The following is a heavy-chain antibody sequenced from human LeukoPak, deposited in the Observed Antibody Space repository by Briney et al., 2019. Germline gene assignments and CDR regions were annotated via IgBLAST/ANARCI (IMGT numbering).Heavy chain of an antibody. CDR2: ISYDGSVK. V-gene: IGHV3-30*18. Sequence: RRSLRLSCRASRFSFSDYDMHWVRQAPGKGLEWVAVISYDGSVKHYADSVRGRFTISRDNSKSTLYLQMNSLRVEDTAVYYCAKDLRWEPTDYWGQGTLVTVSS. J-gene: IGHJ4*02. CDR1: RFSFSDYD. CDR3: AKDLRWEPTDY. D-gene: IGHD1-26*01.